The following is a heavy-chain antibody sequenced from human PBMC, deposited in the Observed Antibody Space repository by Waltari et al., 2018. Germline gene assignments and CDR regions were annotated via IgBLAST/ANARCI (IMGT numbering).Heavy chain of an antibody. CDR2: IYSDGST. V-gene: IGHV3-53*01. CDR3: ARVVIGTTYLFDY. D-gene: IGHD1-20*01. J-gene: IGHJ4*02. Sequence: EVQLVESGGGLMQPGGSLRLSCAASGFTVSRNYMSWVRQAPGKGLEWVSVIYSDGSTNYADSVKGRFTISRDNSKNTLYLQMNSLRAEDTAEYYCARVVIGTTYLFDYWGQGTLVTVSS. CDR1: GFTVSRNY.